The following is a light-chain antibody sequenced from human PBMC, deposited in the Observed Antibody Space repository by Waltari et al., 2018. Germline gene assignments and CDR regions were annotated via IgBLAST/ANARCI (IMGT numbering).Light chain of an antibody. CDR3: QQSSGIPYT. CDR2: VAT. Sequence: DIQLTQYPSSLSVSVGDRVTITCRAGQNIRTFLNWYQQKPGKVPKLLIHVATVLHSGVPSRFSGSGSGTDFTLTISSLQPEDFGTYYCQQSSGIPYTFGQGTKLEIK. J-gene: IGKJ2*01. V-gene: IGKV1-39*01. CDR1: QNIRTF.